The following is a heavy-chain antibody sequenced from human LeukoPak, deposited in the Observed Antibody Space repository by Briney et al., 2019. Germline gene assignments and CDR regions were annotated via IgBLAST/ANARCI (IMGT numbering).Heavy chain of an antibody. Sequence: SETLSLTCAVYGGSFSGYYWSWIRQPPGKGLEWIGEINHSGSTNYNPSLKSRVTISVDTSKNQFSLKLSSVTAADTAVYYCARRPYGSGSYYYYMDVWGKGTTVTISS. J-gene: IGHJ6*03. CDR3: ARRPYGSGSYYYYMDV. CDR1: GGSFSGYY. CDR2: INHSGST. V-gene: IGHV4-34*01. D-gene: IGHD3-10*01.